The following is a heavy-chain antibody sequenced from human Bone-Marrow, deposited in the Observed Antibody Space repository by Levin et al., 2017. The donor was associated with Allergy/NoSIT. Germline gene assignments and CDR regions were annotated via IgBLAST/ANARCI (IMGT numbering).Heavy chain of an antibody. CDR2: IIPIFGTA. CDR1: GGTFSSYA. CDR3: ARGYCISTSCPKDNGMDV. D-gene: IGHD2-2*01. J-gene: IGHJ6*02. Sequence: ASVKVSCKASGGTFSSYAISWVRQAPGQGLEWMGGIIPIFGTANYAQKFQGRVTITADESTSTAYMELSSLRSEDTAVYYCARGYCISTSCPKDNGMDVWGQGTTVTVSS. V-gene: IGHV1-69*13.